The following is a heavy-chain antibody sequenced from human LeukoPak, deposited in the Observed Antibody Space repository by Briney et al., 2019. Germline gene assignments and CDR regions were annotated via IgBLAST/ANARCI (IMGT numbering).Heavy chain of an antibody. CDR3: ATFPYDSSGYPFDY. J-gene: IGHJ4*02. V-gene: IGHV1-24*01. CDR1: GYTLTELS. D-gene: IGHD3-22*01. CDR2: FDPEDGET. Sequence: ASVKVSCKVSGYTLTELSMHWVRQAPGKGLEWMGGFDPEDGETIYAQKFQGRVTMTEDTSTDTAYMELSSLRSEDTAVYYCATFPYDSSGYPFDYWGQGTLVTVSS.